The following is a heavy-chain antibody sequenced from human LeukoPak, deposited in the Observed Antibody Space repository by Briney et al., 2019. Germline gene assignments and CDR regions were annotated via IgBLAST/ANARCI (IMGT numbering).Heavy chain of an antibody. Sequence: PGGSLRLSCAASGFTFSTYSMNWVRQAPGKGLEWVSYISSSSSPIYYADSVKGRFTISRDNAKNSLYLQMNSLRTEDTAVYYCARDSALKLRSFDYWGQGTLVTVSS. V-gene: IGHV3-48*01. CDR3: ARDSALKLRSFDY. D-gene: IGHD4-17*01. J-gene: IGHJ4*02. CDR2: ISSSSSPI. CDR1: GFTFSTYS.